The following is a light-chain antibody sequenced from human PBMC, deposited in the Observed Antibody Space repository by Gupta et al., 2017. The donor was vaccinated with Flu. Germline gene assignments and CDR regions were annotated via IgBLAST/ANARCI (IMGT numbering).Light chain of an antibody. CDR3: QHRGI. CDR1: QSVRNY. J-gene: IGKJ2*01. V-gene: IGKV3-11*01. CDR2: DAS. Sequence: EIVLTQSPATLSSSPGERATLSCRASQSVRNYLAWYQQRPGQAPRLLIHDASSRASGIPASFSGSGSGSDFTLTISSLEPEDFAVYYCQHRGIFGQGTKVEIK.